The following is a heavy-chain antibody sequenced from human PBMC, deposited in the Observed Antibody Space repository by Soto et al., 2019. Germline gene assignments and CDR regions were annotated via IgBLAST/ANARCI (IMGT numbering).Heavy chain of an antibody. V-gene: IGHV1-18*04. D-gene: IGHD6-13*01. CDR1: GYTFTSYG. CDR3: ARGLGQQLVLFGASGGNWFDP. J-gene: IGHJ5*02. CDR2: ISAYNGNT. Sequence: GASVKVSCKASGYTFTSYGISWVRQAPGQGLEGMGWISAYNGNTNYAQKLQGRVTMTTDTSTSTAYMELRSLRSDDTAVYYCARGLGQQLVLFGASGGNWFDPWGQGTLVTVSS.